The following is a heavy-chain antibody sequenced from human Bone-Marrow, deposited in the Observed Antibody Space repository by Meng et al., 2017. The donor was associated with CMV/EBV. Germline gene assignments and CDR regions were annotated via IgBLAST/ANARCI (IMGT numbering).Heavy chain of an antibody. D-gene: IGHD3-10*01. Sequence: GSLRLSCNVSGGSISSYYWSYIRQPPGKGLEWIGYIYNSGRTNYNPSLKSRVTISVDTYKNQFSLKLSSVTAADTAVYYCARGGVIDYFDYLGQGTLVTVSS. CDR2: IYNSGRT. J-gene: IGHJ4*02. CDR1: GGSISSYY. V-gene: IGHV4-59*01. CDR3: ARGGVIDYFDY.